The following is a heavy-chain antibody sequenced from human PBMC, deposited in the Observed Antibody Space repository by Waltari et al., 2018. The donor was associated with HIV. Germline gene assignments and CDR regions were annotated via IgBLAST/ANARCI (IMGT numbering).Heavy chain of an antibody. J-gene: IGHJ5*02. D-gene: IGHD1-7*01. V-gene: IGHV4-31*03. CDR1: GGSISSGGYY. CDR2: IYYSGST. Sequence: QVQLQESGPGLVKPSQTLSLTCTVSGGSISSGGYYWSWIRQHPGKGLEWIGYIYYSGSTYYNPSLKSRVTISVDTSKNQFSLKLSSVTAADTAVYYCARVVELRWTQGYWFDPWGQGTLVTVSS. CDR3: ARVVELRWTQGYWFDP.